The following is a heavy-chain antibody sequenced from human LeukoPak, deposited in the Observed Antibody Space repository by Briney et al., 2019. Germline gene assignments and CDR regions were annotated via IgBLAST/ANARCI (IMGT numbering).Heavy chain of an antibody. CDR1: GFSFSSYS. Sequence: GGSLRLSCAVSGFSFSSYSMNWVRQAPGKGLEWVSYISHTGSTMSYADSVKGRFTISRDNARNSLYLQMNSLRAEDTAVYYCAIPPLSGTGSSRPLAGMDVWGQGTTVTVSS. CDR2: ISHTGSTM. J-gene: IGHJ6*02. CDR3: AIPPLSGTGSSRPLAGMDV. V-gene: IGHV3-48*04. D-gene: IGHD3-10*01.